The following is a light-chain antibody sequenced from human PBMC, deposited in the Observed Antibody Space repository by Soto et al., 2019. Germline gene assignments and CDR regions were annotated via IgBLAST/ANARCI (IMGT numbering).Light chain of an antibody. CDR3: QQANSFPWV. CDR1: QDISNW. Sequence: DIQMTQSPSSVSASVGDRVTITGRASQDISNWFSWYQQKPGKAPKLLISAASKVESGVPSRFSGSGCGTDFTLTICSRQPEDFATYFCQQANSFPWVFGQGTEVDI. CDR2: AAS. V-gene: IGKV1-12*01. J-gene: IGKJ1*01.